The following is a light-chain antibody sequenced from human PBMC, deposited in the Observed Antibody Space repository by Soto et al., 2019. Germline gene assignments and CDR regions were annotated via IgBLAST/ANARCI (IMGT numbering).Light chain of an antibody. CDR1: QTISDY. V-gene: IGKV1-39*01. Sequence: DIQMTQSPSSLSASVGDRVTITCRTSQTISDYLNWYQHKPGKAPKLLISAASSLQSGVPSRFSGSGSGTDFTLTISSLQPEDFATYYCQQSYSTLTFGPGT. CDR3: QQSYSTLT. J-gene: IGKJ3*01. CDR2: AAS.